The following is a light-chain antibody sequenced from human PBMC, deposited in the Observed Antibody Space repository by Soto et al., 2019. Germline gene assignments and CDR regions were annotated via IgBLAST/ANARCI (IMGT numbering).Light chain of an antibody. CDR3: LWCDSVLPLFP. CDR1: QDIGHY. V-gene: IGKV1-27*01. J-gene: IGKJ3*01. Sequence: DIQMTQSPSSLSASVGDRVTITCRASQDIGHYLAWYQQRPGKVPKLLIYSASTLHSGVPSRFGGSGTGTDFTLNINSLQPEDVGAYCCLWCDSVLPLFPFGPGAIVEI. CDR2: SAS.